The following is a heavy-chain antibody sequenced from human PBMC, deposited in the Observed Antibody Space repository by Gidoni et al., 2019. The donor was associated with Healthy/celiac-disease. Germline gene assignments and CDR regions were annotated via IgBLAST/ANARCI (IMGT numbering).Heavy chain of an antibody. Sequence: EVQLVESGGGLVKPGGSLSLSCAASGFTFSSYRMNWVRQRPGKGLGWVSSISSSSSYIYYADSVKGRFTISRDNAKNSLYLQMNSLRAEDTAVYYCARDRHDSSGYYPLDAFDIWGQGTMVTVSS. D-gene: IGHD3-22*01. J-gene: IGHJ3*02. CDR1: GFTFSSYR. V-gene: IGHV3-21*01. CDR3: ARDRHDSSGYYPLDAFDI. CDR2: ISSSSSYI.